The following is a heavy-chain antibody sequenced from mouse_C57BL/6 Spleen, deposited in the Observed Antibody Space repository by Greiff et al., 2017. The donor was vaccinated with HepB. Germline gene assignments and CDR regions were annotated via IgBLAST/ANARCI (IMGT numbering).Heavy chain of an antibody. CDR3: ARPLYYGSSLGFAY. CDR2: INPYNGGT. V-gene: IGHV1-19*01. J-gene: IGHJ3*01. Sequence: DVQLVESGPVLVKPGASVKMSCKASGYTFTDYYMNWVKQSHGKSLEWIGVINPYNGGTSYNQKFKGKATLTVDKSSSTAYMELNSLTSEDSAVYYCARPLYYGSSLGFAYWGQGTLVTVSA. CDR1: GYTFTDYY. D-gene: IGHD1-1*01.